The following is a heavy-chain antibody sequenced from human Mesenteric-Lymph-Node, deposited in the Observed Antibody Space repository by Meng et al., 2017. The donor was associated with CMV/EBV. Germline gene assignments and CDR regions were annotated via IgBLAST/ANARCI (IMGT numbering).Heavy chain of an antibody. CDR3: AKDYDASGYYSMYYYYGMDV. J-gene: IGHJ6*02. CDR1: GFTVSSNY. Sequence: GESLKISCAASGFTVSSNYMSWVRQAPGKGLEWVSVIYSGGGGTYYADSVKGRFTISRDNSKNTLYLQMNSLRAEDTAVYYCAKDYDASGYYSMYYYYGMDVWGQGTTVTVSS. D-gene: IGHD3-22*01. V-gene: IGHV3-66*02. CDR2: IYSGGGGT.